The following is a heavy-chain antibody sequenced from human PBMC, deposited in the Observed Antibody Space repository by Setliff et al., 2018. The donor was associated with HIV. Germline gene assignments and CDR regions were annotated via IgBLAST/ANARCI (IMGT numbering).Heavy chain of an antibody. V-gene: IGHV4-4*08. J-gene: IGHJ6*03. CDR1: GGSISSYY. CDR2: VYTSENT. D-gene: IGHD3-10*01. Sequence: SETLSLTCTVSGGSISSYYWSWSRQPPGKGLEWIGNVYTSENTNYNPSLKRRRTISVDKSKNQFSLKLSSVTAAATSVYYCARGPSINTIRARGYHIEVWVKGTTVTVSS. CDR3: ARGPSINTIRARGYHIEV.